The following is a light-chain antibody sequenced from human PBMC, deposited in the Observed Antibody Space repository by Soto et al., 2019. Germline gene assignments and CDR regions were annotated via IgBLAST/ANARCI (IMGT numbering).Light chain of an antibody. J-gene: IGKJ1*01. V-gene: IGKV3-15*01. CDR2: GAS. Sequence: EIVMTQSPATLSVSPGERATLSCRASQSVSSNLAWYQQKPGQAPRLLIYGASTRATGIPARFSGSGSGTEFTLTITRLEPEDFAMYYCQQYSSSRTFGQGTKVEIK. CDR1: QSVSSN. CDR3: QQYSSSRT.